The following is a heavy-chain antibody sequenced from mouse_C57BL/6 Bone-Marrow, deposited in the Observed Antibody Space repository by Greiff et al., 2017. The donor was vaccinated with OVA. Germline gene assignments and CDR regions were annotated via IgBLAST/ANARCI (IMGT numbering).Heavy chain of an antibody. CDR3: ARVDYYYGSLDY. D-gene: IGHD1-1*01. V-gene: IGHV1-80*01. CDR2: IYPGDGDT. Sequence: VQLQQSGAELVKPGASVKISCKASGYAFSSYWMNWVKQRPGKGLEWIGQIYPGDGDTNYNGKFKGKATLTADKSSSTAYMQLSSLTSEDSAVYFCARVDYYYGSLDYWGQGTTLTVSS. J-gene: IGHJ2*01. CDR1: GYAFSSYW.